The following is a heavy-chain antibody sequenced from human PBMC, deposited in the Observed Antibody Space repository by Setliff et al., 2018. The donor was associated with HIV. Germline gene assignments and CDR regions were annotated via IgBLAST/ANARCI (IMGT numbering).Heavy chain of an antibody. D-gene: IGHD2-15*01. J-gene: IGHJ4*02. CDR3: VVYFGGNGGRGL. CDR2: TPYSGST. CDR1: GDSIVSDDSTSSHH. V-gene: IGHV4-59*11. Sequence: SETLSLTCRFSGDSIVSDDSTSSHHCSWIRQPPGRGLEWIGTTPYSGSTSYNPSLRSRVTISLDTSTNQFSLRLNSVTAADTAHYFCVVYFGGNGGRGLWGQGTLVTVSS.